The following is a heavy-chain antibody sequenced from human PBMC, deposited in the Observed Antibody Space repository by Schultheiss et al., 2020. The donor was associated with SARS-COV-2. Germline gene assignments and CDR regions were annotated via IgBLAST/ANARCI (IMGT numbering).Heavy chain of an antibody. CDR2: IYHSGST. CDR3: ARHVPIHDFRSPDFDY. J-gene: IGHJ4*02. Sequence: SETLSLTCAVSGGSISSGGYSWSWIRQPPGKGLEWIGYIYHSGSTNYNPSLKSRVTISVDTSKNQFSLKLSSVTAADTAVYYCARHVPIHDFRSPDFDYWGQGTLVTVSS. CDR1: GGSISSGGYS. V-gene: IGHV4-30-2*01. D-gene: IGHD3-3*01.